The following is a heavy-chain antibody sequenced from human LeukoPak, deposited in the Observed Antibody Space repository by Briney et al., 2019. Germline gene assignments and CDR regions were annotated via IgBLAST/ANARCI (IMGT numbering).Heavy chain of an antibody. CDR2: ISGSGGGT. Sequence: GGSLRVSCAASGFTFSSHGMSCVRQAPGKGLEWVSCISGSGGGTNYADSVKGRFTISRDNSKNTLYLQMSSLRAEDTAVYYCAKAGGYGSGSYLTWFDPWGQGTLVTVSS. D-gene: IGHD3-10*01. CDR1: GFTFSSHG. V-gene: IGHV3-23*01. CDR3: AKAGGYGSGSYLTWFDP. J-gene: IGHJ5*02.